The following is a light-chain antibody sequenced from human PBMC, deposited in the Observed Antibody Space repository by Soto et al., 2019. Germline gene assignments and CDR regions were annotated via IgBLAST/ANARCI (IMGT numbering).Light chain of an antibody. V-gene: IGLV2-11*01. Sequence: QSALTQPRSVSGSPGQSVTIACTGSSRDVGGYNYVSWYQQHPGKAPKLMIYDVSKRPSGVPDRFSGSKSGNTASLTISGLHAEDEADYYCCSYAGSYCYVFGTGTKLTVL. CDR3: CSYAGSYCYV. J-gene: IGLJ1*01. CDR2: DVS. CDR1: SRDVGGYNY.